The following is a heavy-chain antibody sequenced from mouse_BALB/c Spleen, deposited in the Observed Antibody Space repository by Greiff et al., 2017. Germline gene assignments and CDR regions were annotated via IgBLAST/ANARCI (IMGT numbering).Heavy chain of an antibody. CDR3: ARGYRYDGGDAMDY. CDR1: GFTFSDYY. V-gene: IGHV5-4*02. D-gene: IGHD2-14*01. CDR2: ISDGGSYT. J-gene: IGHJ4*01. Sequence: EVKLQESGGGLVKPGGSLKLSCAASGFTFSDYYMYWVRQTPEKRLEWVATISDGGSYTYYPDSVKGRFTISRDNAKNNLYLQMSSLKSEDTAMYYCARGYRYDGGDAMDYWGQGTSVTVSS.